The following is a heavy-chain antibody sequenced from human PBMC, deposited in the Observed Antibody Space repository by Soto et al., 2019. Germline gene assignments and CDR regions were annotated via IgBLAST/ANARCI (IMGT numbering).Heavy chain of an antibody. CDR3: AAGAHYDFWSGYPGPMDV. CDR1: GFTFTSSA. Sequence: GASVKVSCKASGFTFTSSAMQWVRQARGQRLEGIGWIVVGSGNTNYAQKFQERVTITRDMSTSTAYMELSSLRSEDTAVYYCAAGAHYDFWSGYPGPMDVWGKGTTVTVSS. V-gene: IGHV1-58*02. CDR2: IVVGSGNT. J-gene: IGHJ6*03. D-gene: IGHD3-3*01.